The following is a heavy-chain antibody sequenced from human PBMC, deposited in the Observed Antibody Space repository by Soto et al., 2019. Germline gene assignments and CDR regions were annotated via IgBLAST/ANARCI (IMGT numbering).Heavy chain of an antibody. D-gene: IGHD4-17*01. Sequence: QVQLQESGPGLVKPSETLSLTCTVSGGSIRSYYWSWIRQPPGKGLEWIGYVYHSGTTNYNPSLKSLVTISVHTSKSQFSLKLTSVTAADTAVYYCARDPDDYGGNSQTFDIWGQGTMVTVSS. CDR2: VYHSGTT. CDR3: ARDPDDYGGNSQTFDI. V-gene: IGHV4-59*01. J-gene: IGHJ3*02. CDR1: GGSIRSYY.